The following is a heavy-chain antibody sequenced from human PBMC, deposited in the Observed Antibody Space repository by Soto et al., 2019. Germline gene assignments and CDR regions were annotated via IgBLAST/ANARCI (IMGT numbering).Heavy chain of an antibody. D-gene: IGHD3-3*01. CDR3: ARDYDFWSGRGGMDV. CDR1: GFTFSNYN. V-gene: IGHV3-21*01. Sequence: GGSLRLSCAASGFTFSNYNMNWVRQAPGKGLEWVSSISSSSDYIYYADSVKGRFTISRDNAKNSLYLQMNSLRAEDTAVYYCARDYDFWSGRGGMDVWGQGTTVTVSS. J-gene: IGHJ6*02. CDR2: ISSSSDYI.